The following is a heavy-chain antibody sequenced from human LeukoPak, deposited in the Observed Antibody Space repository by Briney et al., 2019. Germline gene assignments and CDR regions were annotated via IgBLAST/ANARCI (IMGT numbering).Heavy chain of an antibody. CDR3: AKAYYDFWSGYLFSY. Sequence: KPGGSLRLSCAASGFTFSDYYMSWIRQAPGKGLEWVSYISSSGSTIYYADSVKGRFTISRDNAKNSPYLQMNSLRAEDTAVYYCAKAYYDFWSGYLFSYWGQGTLVTVSS. V-gene: IGHV3-11*01. CDR1: GFTFSDYY. CDR2: ISSSGSTI. J-gene: IGHJ4*02. D-gene: IGHD3-3*01.